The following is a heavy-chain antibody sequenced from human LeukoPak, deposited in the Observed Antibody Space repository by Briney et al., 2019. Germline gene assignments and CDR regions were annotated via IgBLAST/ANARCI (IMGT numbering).Heavy chain of an antibody. Sequence: SETLSLTCTVSGDSIGSYYWSWIRQSAGKGLEWIGRIYSSGTTDYNPSLKSRVTMSVDTSKNQFSLKLNSVTAADTAVYYCAREPYYYDSSGYNNWFDPWGQGTLFTVSS. CDR3: AREPYYYDSSGYNNWFDP. J-gene: IGHJ5*02. D-gene: IGHD3-22*01. V-gene: IGHV4-4*07. CDR2: IYSSGTT. CDR1: GDSIGSYY.